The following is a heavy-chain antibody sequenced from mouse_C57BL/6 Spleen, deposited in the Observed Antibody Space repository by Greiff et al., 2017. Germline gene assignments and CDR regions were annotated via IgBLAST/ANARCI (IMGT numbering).Heavy chain of an antibody. CDR3: ARFSKGYFDY. CDR2: IDPSDSET. D-gene: IGHD2-5*01. J-gene: IGHJ2*01. V-gene: IGHV1-61*01. Sequence: VQLQQPGAELVRPGSSVKLSCKASGYTFTSYWMDWVKQRPGQGLEWIGNIDPSDSETHYNQKFKDKATLTVDKSSSTAYMQLSSLTSEDSAVDYCARFSKGYFDYWGQGTTLTVSS. CDR1: GYTFTSYW.